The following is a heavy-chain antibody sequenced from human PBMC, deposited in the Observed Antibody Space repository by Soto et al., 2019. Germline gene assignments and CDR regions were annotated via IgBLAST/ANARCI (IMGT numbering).Heavy chain of an antibody. V-gene: IGHV1-69*13. D-gene: IGHD3-22*01. CDR3: ARARVYYYDSSGYYTPFDY. J-gene: IGHJ4*02. Sequence: GASVKVSCKASGGTFSSYAISWVRQAPGQGLEWMGGIIPIFGTANYAQKFQGRVTITADESTSTAYMELSSLRSEDTAVYYCARARVYYYDSSGYYTPFDYWGQGTLVTVSS. CDR2: IIPIFGTA. CDR1: GGTFSSYA.